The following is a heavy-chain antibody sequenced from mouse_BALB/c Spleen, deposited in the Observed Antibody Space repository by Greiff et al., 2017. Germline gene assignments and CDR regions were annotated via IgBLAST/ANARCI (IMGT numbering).Heavy chain of an antibody. CDR3: ARAGYHYAMDY. Sequence: EVKLVESGGGLVQPGGSLRLSCATSGFTFTDYYMSWVRQPPGKALECLGFIRNKANGYTTEYSASVKGRFTISRDNSQSILYLQMNTLRAEDSATYYCARAGYHYAMDYWGQGTSVTVSS. V-gene: IGHV7-3*02. CDR1: GFTFTDYY. D-gene: IGHD2-2*01. J-gene: IGHJ4*01. CDR2: IRNKANGYTT.